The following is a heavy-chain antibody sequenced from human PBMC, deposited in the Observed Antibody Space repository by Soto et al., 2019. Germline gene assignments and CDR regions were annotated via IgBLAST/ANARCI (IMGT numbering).Heavy chain of an antibody. D-gene: IGHD3-16*01. CDR2: IYYSERT. J-gene: IGHJ2*01. Sequence: GKGLEWIGYIYYSERTNYSPYLKSRVTISVDTSKSQLSLKLSSVTAADTAVYYCAFFFQAEDGIRDYVPVSAFLLNRSSDL. CDR3: AFFFQAEDGIRDYVPVSAFLLNRSSDL. V-gene: IGHV4-59*08.